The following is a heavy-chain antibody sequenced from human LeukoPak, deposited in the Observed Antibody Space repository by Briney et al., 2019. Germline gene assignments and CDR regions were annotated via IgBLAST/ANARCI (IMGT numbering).Heavy chain of an antibody. J-gene: IGHJ6*03. V-gene: IGHV3-23*01. CDR1: GFTFSSYA. Sequence: GGSLRLSCAASGFTFSSYATSWVRQAPGKGLEWVSAISGSSGSTYYADSVKGRFTISRDNSKNTLYLQMNSLRAEDTAVYYCAKDSTAGSYYYYYMDVWGKGTTVTVSS. CDR3: AKDSTAGSYYYYYMDV. CDR2: ISGSSGST. D-gene: IGHD4-17*01.